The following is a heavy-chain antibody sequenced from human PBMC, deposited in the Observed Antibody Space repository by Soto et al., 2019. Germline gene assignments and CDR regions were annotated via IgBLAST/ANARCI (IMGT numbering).Heavy chain of an antibody. V-gene: IGHV1-69*01. CDR1: GGTFSSYA. J-gene: IGHJ6*02. Sequence: QVQLVQSGAEVQKPGSSVKVSCKASGGTFSSYAISWVRQAPGQGLEWMGGIIPIFGTANYAQKFQGRVTITADESTSTAYMELSSLRSEDTAVYYCASDVVPAALKYYYYGMDVWGQGTTVTVSS. CDR2: IIPIFGTA. CDR3: ASDVVPAALKYYYYGMDV. D-gene: IGHD2-2*01.